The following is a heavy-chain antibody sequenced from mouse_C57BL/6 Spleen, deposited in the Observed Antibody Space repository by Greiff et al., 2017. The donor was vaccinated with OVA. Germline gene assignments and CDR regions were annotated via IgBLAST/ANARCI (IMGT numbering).Heavy chain of an antibody. CDR1: GFTFSSYA. D-gene: IGHD2-3*01. V-gene: IGHV5-4*03. CDR2: ISYGGSYT. Sequence: EVKLMESGGGLVKPGGSLKLSCAASGFTFSSYAMSWVRQTPEKRLEWVATISYGGSYTYYPDNVKGRFPISRDNAKNNLYLQMSHLKSEDTAMYYCARGGADVYWGHGTLVTVSA. J-gene: IGHJ3*01. CDR3: ARGGADVY.